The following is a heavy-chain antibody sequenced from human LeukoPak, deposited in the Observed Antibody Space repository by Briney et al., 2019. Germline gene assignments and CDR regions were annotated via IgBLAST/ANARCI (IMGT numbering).Heavy chain of an antibody. CDR2: ISSSSSYI. D-gene: IGHD3-10*01. CDR1: GFTFSSYS. Sequence: SGGSLRLSCAASGFTFSSYSMNWVRQAPGKGLEWVSSISSSSSYIYYADSVKGRFTISRDNAKNSLYLQMNSLRAEDTALYYCARDFRVRGVRSYYYYGMDVWGKGTTVTVSS. V-gene: IGHV3-21*01. J-gene: IGHJ6*04. CDR3: ARDFRVRGVRSYYYYGMDV.